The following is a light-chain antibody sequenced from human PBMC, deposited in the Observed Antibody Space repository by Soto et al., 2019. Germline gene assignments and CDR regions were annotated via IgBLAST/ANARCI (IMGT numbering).Light chain of an antibody. CDR2: GAS. CDR3: QQYGSSSYT. Sequence: DIVLTQSPCTLSLSPGERATLSCRASQRVSRSYLAWYQQKPGQAPRILIYGASSRATGIPDRFSGSGSGTDFTLTISRLEPEDFAEYYCQQYGSSSYTFGQGTKLEIK. V-gene: IGKV3-20*01. J-gene: IGKJ2*01. CDR1: QRVSRSY.